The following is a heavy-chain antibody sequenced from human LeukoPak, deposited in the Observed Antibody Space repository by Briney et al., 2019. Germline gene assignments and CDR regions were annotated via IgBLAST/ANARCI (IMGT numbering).Heavy chain of an antibody. Sequence: GGSLRLSCAASGFTVSSNYMSWVRQAPGEGLEWVSVIYSGGSTYYADSVKGRFTISRDNSKNTLYLQMNSLRAEDTAVYYCARDQSGSYYFDYWGQGTLVTVSS. CDR2: IYSGGST. CDR1: GFTVSSNY. J-gene: IGHJ4*02. CDR3: ARDQSGSYYFDY. V-gene: IGHV3-66*01. D-gene: IGHD1-26*01.